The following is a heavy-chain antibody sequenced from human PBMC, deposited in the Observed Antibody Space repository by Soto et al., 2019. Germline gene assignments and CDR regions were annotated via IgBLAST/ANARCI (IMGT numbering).Heavy chain of an antibody. CDR1: GFTFSSYA. CDR3: AKMIRITIFGGPGGYMDV. Sequence: GGSLRLSCAASGFTFSSYAMSWVRQAPGKGLEWVSATSGSGGSTYYADSVKGRFTISRDNSKNTLYLQMNSLRAEDTAVYYCAKMIRITIFGGPGGYMDVWGKGTTVTVSS. J-gene: IGHJ6*03. CDR2: TSGSGGST. V-gene: IGHV3-23*01. D-gene: IGHD3-3*01.